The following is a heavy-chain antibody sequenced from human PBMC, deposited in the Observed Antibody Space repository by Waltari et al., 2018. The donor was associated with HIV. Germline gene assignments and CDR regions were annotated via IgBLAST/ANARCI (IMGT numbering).Heavy chain of an antibody. V-gene: IGHV4-31*03. CDR3: ARELWGALGGYFDY. Sequence: QVQLQESGPGLVKPSQTLSLTCTVSGGSIRSGGYSWSWIRQHPGQGLEWIGYIYYSGSTYYNPSLKSRVTISVDTSKNQFSLKLSSVTAADTAVYYCARELWGALGGYFDYWGQGTLVTVSS. CDR1: GGSIRSGGYS. D-gene: IGHD1-26*01. J-gene: IGHJ4*02. CDR2: IYYSGST.